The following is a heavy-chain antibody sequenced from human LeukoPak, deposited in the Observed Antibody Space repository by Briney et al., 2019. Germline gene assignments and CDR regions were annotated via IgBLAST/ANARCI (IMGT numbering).Heavy chain of an antibody. CDR1: GFTFSSYA. CDR3: AKGRVATARGNWFDP. D-gene: IGHD5-12*01. V-gene: IGHV3-30-3*01. J-gene: IGHJ5*02. Sequence: GGSLRLSCAASGFTFSSYAMHWVRQAPGKGLEWVAVISYDGSNKYYADSVKGRFTISRDNSKNTLYLQMNSLRAEDTAVYYCAKGRVATARGNWFDPWGQGTLVTVSS. CDR2: ISYDGSNK.